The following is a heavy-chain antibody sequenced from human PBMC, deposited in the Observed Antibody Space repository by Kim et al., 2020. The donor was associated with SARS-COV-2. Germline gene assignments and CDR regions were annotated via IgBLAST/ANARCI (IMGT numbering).Heavy chain of an antibody. D-gene: IGHD2-21*02. CDR3: AKEGLSGAVVTTSGAFDI. V-gene: IGHV3-33*06. J-gene: IGHJ3*02. Sequence: KGRFTISRDNSKNTLYLQMNSLRAEDTAVYYCAKEGLSGAVVTTSGAFDIWGQGTMVTVSS.